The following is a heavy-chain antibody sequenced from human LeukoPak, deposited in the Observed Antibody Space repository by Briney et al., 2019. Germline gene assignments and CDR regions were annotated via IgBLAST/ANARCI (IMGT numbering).Heavy chain of an antibody. CDR1: GYTFTSYY. CDR3: ARGRGWSPTQSSGYYYTLDY. Sequence: ASVKVSCKASGYTFTSYYMHWVRQAPGQGLEWMGLINPSGGSTSYAQKFQGRVTMTRDTSTSTVYMELSSLRSEDTAVYYCARGRGWSPTQSSGYYYTLDYWGQGTLVTVSS. CDR2: INPSGGST. J-gene: IGHJ4*02. V-gene: IGHV1-46*01. D-gene: IGHD3-22*01.